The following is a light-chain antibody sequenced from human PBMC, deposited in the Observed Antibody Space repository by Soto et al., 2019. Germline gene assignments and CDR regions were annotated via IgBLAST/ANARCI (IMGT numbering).Light chain of an antibody. Sequence: QSVLTQPASVSGSPGQSITISCSGTRSDIGSYNYVAWYQQFPGKTPKILIYGVSNRPSGVSSRFSCSKSGNTASLTISGLQAEDEADYYCISYTGSSTSYVFGSGTKVTVL. V-gene: IGLV2-14*01. J-gene: IGLJ1*01. CDR1: RSDIGSYNY. CDR2: GVS. CDR3: ISYTGSSTSYV.